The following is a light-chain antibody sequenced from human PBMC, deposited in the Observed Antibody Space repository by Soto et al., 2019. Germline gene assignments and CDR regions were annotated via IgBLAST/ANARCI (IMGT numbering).Light chain of an antibody. V-gene: IGKV3-20*01. Sequence: EIVLTQSPGTLSLSPGERATLSCRASQSVSSSYLAWYQQKAGQAPRLLIYGASSRATGIPDRFSGSGSGTGFTRTMSRVGAEDFAVYYCQQGSTVGRGTKLESK. CDR1: QSVSSSY. CDR3: QQGST. CDR2: GAS. J-gene: IGKJ2*01.